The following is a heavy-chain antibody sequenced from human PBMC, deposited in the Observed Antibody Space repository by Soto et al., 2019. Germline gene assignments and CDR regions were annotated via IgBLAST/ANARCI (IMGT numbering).Heavy chain of an antibody. V-gene: IGHV3-30*18. J-gene: IGHJ4*02. D-gene: IGHD1-26*01. CDR3: AKARTDSVASRLDY. CDR2: ISYDGSHA. Sequence: QVQLVDSGGGMVQPGRSLRLSCAASGFTFTTYGMHWVRRAPGKGLEWVAVISYDGSHAYYADSVKGRFTISRDNSKNTLYLQINSLRAEDTAVYYCAKARTDSVASRLDYWGRGTLVTVSS. CDR1: GFTFTTYG.